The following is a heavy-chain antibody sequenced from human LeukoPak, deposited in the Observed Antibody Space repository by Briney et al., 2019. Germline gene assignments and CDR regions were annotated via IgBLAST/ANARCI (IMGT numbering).Heavy chain of an antibody. J-gene: IGHJ4*02. CDR3: ARREGWERTLDY. Sequence: SETLSLTCTVSGGSVSSGSYYWGWIRQPPGKGLEWIGSIYYSGSTYYNPSLKSRVTISVDTSKNQFSLKLSSVTAADTAVYYCARREGWERTLDYWGQGTLVTVSS. D-gene: IGHD1-26*01. CDR2: IYYSGST. CDR1: GGSVSSGSYY. V-gene: IGHV4-39*01.